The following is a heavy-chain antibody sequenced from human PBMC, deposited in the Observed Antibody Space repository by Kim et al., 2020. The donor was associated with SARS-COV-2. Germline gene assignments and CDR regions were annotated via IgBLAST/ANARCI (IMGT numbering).Heavy chain of an antibody. D-gene: IGHD6-6*01. CDR3: AKGYSSSSGNWFDP. V-gene: IGHV1-69*01. J-gene: IGHJ5*02. Sequence: AQKFQGRVTSTADESTSTAYMELSSLRSEDTAVYYCAKGYSSSSGNWFDPWGQGTLVTVSS.